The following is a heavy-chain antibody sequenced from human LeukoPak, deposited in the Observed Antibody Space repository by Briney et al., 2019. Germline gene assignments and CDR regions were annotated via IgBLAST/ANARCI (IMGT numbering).Heavy chain of an antibody. CDR2: INSDGSTT. CDR1: GFTFSSYW. D-gene: IGHD3-16*01. Sequence: PGGSLRLSCAASGFTFSSYWMHWVRQAPGKGLVWVSRINSDGSTTTYADSVKGRFTISRDNAKNTLYLQMNSLRTEDTAVYYCAPAWGEYYFDYWGQGTLVTVSS. V-gene: IGHV3-74*01. J-gene: IGHJ4*02. CDR3: APAWGEYYFDY.